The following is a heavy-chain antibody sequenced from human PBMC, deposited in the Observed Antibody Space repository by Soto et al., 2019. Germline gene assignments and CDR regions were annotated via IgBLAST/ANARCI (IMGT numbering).Heavy chain of an antibody. CDR1: GFVVTKNY. CDR2: IHAGGNS. Sequence: QSGGSLRLSCTASGFVVTKNYMSWVRQAPGKGPEWVSIIHAGGNSYFADSVKGRFTISRDNSKNTLNLHMNNLRVEDKAVYYCVRDFTSWGQGTLVTVSS. J-gene: IGHJ4*02. CDR3: VRDFTS. V-gene: IGHV3-53*01.